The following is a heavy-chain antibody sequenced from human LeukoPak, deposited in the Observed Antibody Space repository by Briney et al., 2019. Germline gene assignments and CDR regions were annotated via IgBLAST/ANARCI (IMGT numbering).Heavy chain of an antibody. CDR3: ARQVHSSGYLYYFDY. CDR2: IYPGDSDT. V-gene: IGHV5-51*01. Sequence: GESLKISCKGSGYSFTSYWIGWVRQMPGKGLEWMGIIYPGDSDTRYSPSFQGQVTISADKSISTAYLQWSSLKASDTPMYYCARQVHSSGYLYYFDYWGQGTLVTVSS. J-gene: IGHJ4*02. CDR1: GYSFTSYW. D-gene: IGHD3-22*01.